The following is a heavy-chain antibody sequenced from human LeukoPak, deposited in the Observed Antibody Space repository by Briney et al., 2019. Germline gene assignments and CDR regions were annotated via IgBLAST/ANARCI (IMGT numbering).Heavy chain of an antibody. CDR2: ISSSGTTT. Sequence: GGSLRLSCAASGFTFSSYEVNWVRQAPGKGPEWVSYISSSGTTTHYAVSVEGRFTISRDSAKNSLYLQMNSLRAEDTAVYYCARVTTGTKVDYWGQGTLVTVSS. J-gene: IGHJ4*02. CDR3: ARVTTGTKVDY. D-gene: IGHD1-1*01. CDR1: GFTFSSYE. V-gene: IGHV3-48*03.